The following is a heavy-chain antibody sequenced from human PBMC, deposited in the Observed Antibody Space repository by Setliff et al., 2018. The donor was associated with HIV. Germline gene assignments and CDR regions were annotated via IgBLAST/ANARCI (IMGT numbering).Heavy chain of an antibody. J-gene: IGHJ3*02. Sequence: GGSLRLSCAASGFTFSNYAMSWVRQAPGKGLEWVSGISGSGSYIYYAGSLRGRFTISRDYASISLYLEMNSLRVEDTAIYYCARSRSTRDAFDIWGQGTMVTVSS. D-gene: IGHD1-1*01. CDR1: GFTFSNYA. V-gene: IGHV3-21*01. CDR2: ISGSGSYI. CDR3: ARSRSTRDAFDI.